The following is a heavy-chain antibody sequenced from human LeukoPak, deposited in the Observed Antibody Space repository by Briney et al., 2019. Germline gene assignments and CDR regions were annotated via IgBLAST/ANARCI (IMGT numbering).Heavy chain of an antibody. V-gene: IGHV3-74*01. CDR1: GFTFSSYW. D-gene: IGHD3-22*01. CDR3: ARAPSEIGGYYPEYFRH. J-gene: IGHJ1*01. CDR2: IKSDGST. Sequence: GGSLRLSCAASGFTFSSYWMHWVRHAPGKGLVWVSRIKSDGSTRYADSVKGRFTISRDSAKNTVSLQMNSLRAEDTGVYYCARAPSEIGGYYPEYFRHWGQGTLVTVSP.